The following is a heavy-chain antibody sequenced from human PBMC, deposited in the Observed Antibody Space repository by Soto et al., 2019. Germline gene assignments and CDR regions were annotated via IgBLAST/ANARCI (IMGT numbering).Heavy chain of an antibody. CDR2: ISNDGSNK. D-gene: IGHD6-6*01. J-gene: IGHJ6*02. CDR1: GFTFSSYG. V-gene: IGHV3-30*18. Sequence: GGSLRLSCAASGFTFSSYGMHWVRQAPGKGLEWVAVISNDGSNKYYADSVKGQFTISRDNSKNTLYLQMNSLRAEDTVVYYCVKAQYSSYSYYYYGMDVWGQGTTVTVSS. CDR3: VKAQYSSYSYYYYGMDV.